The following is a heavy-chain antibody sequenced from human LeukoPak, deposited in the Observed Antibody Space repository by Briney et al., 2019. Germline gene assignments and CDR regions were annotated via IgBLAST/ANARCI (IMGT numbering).Heavy chain of an antibody. D-gene: IGHD1-14*01. CDR1: GFTFSSHL. J-gene: IGHJ4*02. CDR3: VRKFATGD. Sequence: GGSLRLSCAASGFTFSSHLVHWVRQAQGTGLVWVSSVKSDGTATNYADSVKGRFTISRDNAKNTLYLQMNSLRVEDTAVYYCVRKFATGDWGQGTLVTVSS. V-gene: IGHV3-74*01. CDR2: VKSDGTAT.